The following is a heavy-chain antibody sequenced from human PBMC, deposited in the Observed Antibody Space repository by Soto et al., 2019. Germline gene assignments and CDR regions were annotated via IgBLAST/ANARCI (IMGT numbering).Heavy chain of an antibody. CDR1: GYIFTGYY. V-gene: IGHV1-2*04. J-gene: IGHJ3*02. Sequence: ASVKVSCKTSGYIFTGYYIHWVRQAPGHGLEYMGFIKPDSGATNYAQKNQDWVTLTRDASINTIYMDLKRLKSDDTAVYYCARDYYDSSGSPKRHAFDIWGQGTMVT. CDR2: IKPDSGAT. D-gene: IGHD3-22*01. CDR3: ARDYYDSSGSPKRHAFDI.